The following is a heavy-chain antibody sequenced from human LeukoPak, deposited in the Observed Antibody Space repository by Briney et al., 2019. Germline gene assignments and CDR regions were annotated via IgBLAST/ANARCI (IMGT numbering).Heavy chain of an antibody. J-gene: IGHJ4*02. CDR2: ISGSGGST. CDR1: GFTFSSYA. V-gene: IGHV3-23*01. D-gene: IGHD3-10*01. CDR3: AKPYYYGSGSYFNFDY. Sequence: GGSLRLSRAASGFTFSSYAMSWVRQAPGKGLEWVSGISGSGGSTYYADSVKGRFTISRDNSKNTLYLQMNSLRAEDTAVYYCAKPYYYGSGSYFNFDYWGQGTLVTVSS.